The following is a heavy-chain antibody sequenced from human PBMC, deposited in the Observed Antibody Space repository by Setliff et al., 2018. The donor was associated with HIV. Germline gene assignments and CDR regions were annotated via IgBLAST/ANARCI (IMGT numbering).Heavy chain of an antibody. J-gene: IGHJ4*02. V-gene: IGHV4-31*03. D-gene: IGHD3-22*01. CDR1: GGSISSGGYY. Sequence: PSETLSLTCTVSGGSISSGGYYWSWIRQHPGKGLEWIGHIYYSGSSGSTYYNPSLKSRVTTSVDTSNKQFSLNLSSVTAADTAVYYCARDSDYYDSSTYRLDYWGQGTLVTVSS. CDR2: IYYSGSSGST. CDR3: ARDSDYYDSSTYRLDY.